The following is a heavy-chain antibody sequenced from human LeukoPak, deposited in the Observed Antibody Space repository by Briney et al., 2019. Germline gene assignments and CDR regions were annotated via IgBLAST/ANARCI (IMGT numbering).Heavy chain of an antibody. Sequence: GGSLRLSCAASGFTFSSYAMSWVRQAPGKGLEWVSAISGSGGSTYYADSVKGRCTISRDNSKNTMNLQMHSLRGEDTAVYYCARDLGAAAGMFDLFDYWGQGTLVTVSS. V-gene: IGHV3-23*01. CDR3: ARDLGAAAGMFDLFDY. CDR1: GFTFSSYA. CDR2: ISGSGGST. J-gene: IGHJ4*02. D-gene: IGHD6-13*01.